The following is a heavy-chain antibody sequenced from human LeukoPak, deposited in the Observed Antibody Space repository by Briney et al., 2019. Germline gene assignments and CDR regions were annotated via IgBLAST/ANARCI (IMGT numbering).Heavy chain of an antibody. D-gene: IGHD3-3*01. CDR2: ISAYNGNT. Sequence: ASVKVSCKASGYTFTSYGISWVRQAPGQGLEWMGWISAYNGNTNYAQKLQGRVTMTTDTSTSTAYMELRSLRSDDTAVYYCARGLYYDFWRGADYYYYMDVWGKGTTVTVSS. CDR3: ARGLYYDFWRGADYYYYMDV. J-gene: IGHJ6*03. V-gene: IGHV1-18*01. CDR1: GYTFTSYG.